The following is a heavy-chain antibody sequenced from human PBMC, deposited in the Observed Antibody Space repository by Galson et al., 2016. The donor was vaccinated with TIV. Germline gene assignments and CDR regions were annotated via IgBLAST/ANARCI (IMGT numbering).Heavy chain of an antibody. D-gene: IGHD3-10*01. CDR1: GGSFSNYY. Sequence: ETLSLTCAVYGGSFSNYYWNWIRHSPGKGLEWIGEINDSGSTKYNPSLKSRVSISVDTSKNQFSLRLTSVNASDTAVYYCARGRYLRTHYYGSGRDFDYWAQGTLVTVSS. V-gene: IGHV4-34*01. J-gene: IGHJ4*02. CDR3: ARGRYLRTHYYGSGRDFDY. CDR2: INDSGST.